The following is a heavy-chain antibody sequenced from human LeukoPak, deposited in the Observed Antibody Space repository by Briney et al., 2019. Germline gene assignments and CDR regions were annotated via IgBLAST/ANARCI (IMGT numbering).Heavy chain of an antibody. J-gene: IGHJ4*02. Sequence: GASVKVSCKASEYTFTGYYMHWVRQAPGQGLEGMGWINPNSGGTNYAQKFQGRVTMTRDTSISTAYMELSRLRSDDTAVYYCARGRYCSGGSCYSFSDYDYWGQGTLVTVSS. CDR2: INPNSGGT. CDR3: ARGRYCSGGSCYSFSDYDY. D-gene: IGHD2-15*01. CDR1: EYTFTGYY. V-gene: IGHV1-2*02.